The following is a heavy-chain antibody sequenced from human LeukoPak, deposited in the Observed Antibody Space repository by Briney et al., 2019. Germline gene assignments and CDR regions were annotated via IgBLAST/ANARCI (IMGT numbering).Heavy chain of an antibody. D-gene: IGHD2-2*01. Sequence: PGGSLRLSCVASGFTFEHFGMSWVRQAPGKGLEWVSGINWNGVSIGYADSVEGRFTISRDNAKNSLYLQMNSLRAEDTAFYYCARTGLGHCSGTSCYSGYYYYYTDVWGKGTTVTVS. J-gene: IGHJ6*03. CDR2: INWNGVSI. V-gene: IGHV3-20*04. CDR3: ARTGLGHCSGTSCYSGYYYYYTDV. CDR1: GFTFEHFG.